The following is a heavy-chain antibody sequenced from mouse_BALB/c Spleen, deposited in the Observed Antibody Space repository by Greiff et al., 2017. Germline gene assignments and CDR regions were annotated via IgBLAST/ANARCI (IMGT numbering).Heavy chain of an antibody. CDR3: ARGGIYDGSDY. Sequence: VQLQQSGAELVRPGASVKMSCKASGYTFTSYWMHWVKQRPGQGLEWIGYINPSTGYTEYNQKFKDKATLTADKSSSTAYMQLSSLTSEDSAVYYCARGGIYDGSDYWGQGTTLTVSS. CDR1: GYTFTSYW. V-gene: IGHV1-4*01. D-gene: IGHD2-3*01. J-gene: IGHJ2*01. CDR2: INPSTGYT.